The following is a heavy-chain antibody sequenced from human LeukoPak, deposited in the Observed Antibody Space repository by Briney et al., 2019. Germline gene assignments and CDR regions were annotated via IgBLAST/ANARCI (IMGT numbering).Heavy chain of an antibody. CDR3: ATSFRAVNWFDP. V-gene: IGHV1-46*01. Sequence: ASVKVSCKASGYTFTRYYMNWVRQAPGQGLEWMGIINPSGGSTNYAQKFQGRVTMTRDTSTSTIYMEVSSLRSEDTAVYYCATSFRAVNWFDPWGQGTLVTVSS. CDR1: GYTFTRYY. D-gene: IGHD3-10*01. CDR2: INPSGGST. J-gene: IGHJ5*02.